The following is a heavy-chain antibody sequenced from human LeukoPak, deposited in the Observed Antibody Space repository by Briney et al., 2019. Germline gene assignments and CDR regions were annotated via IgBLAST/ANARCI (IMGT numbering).Heavy chain of an antibody. CDR2: ISFSGSTI. CDR1: GFTFSSYE. CDR3: ARGGYYDSSGYYYVGYFHH. V-gene: IGHV3-48*03. Sequence: GGSLRLSCAASGFTFSSYEMNWVRQAPGKGLEWVSYISFSGSTIYYADSVKGRFTISRDNAKNSLYVQMNSLRAEDTAVYYCARGGYYDSSGYYYVGYFHHWGQGTLVTVSS. J-gene: IGHJ1*01. D-gene: IGHD3-22*01.